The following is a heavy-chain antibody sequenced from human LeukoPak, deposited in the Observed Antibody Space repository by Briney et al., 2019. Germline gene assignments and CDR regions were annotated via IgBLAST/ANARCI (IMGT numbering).Heavy chain of an antibody. D-gene: IGHD3-16*02. V-gene: IGHV4-38-2*02. J-gene: IGHJ5*02. CDR3: AKGFSSYSCFAP. CDR1: HYSINYVYY. CDR2: TYKDGTT. Sequence: SETLSLTCTVSHYSINYVYYWGWIRQPPGRGLEWIGNTYKDGTTHYNSSFSSRVTISVDASENQFSLTLTSVTAADTAVYYCAKGFSSYSCFAPWGPGILVTVSS.